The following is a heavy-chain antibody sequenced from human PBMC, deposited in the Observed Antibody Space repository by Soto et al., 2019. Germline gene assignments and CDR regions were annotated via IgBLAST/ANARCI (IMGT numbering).Heavy chain of an antibody. CDR1: GFTFSSYG. CDR3: ARESITMVRGFDY. D-gene: IGHD3-10*01. J-gene: IGHJ4*02. CDR2: IWYDGSNK. V-gene: IGHV3-33*01. Sequence: QVKLVESGGGVVQPGRSLRLSCAASGFTFSSYGMHWVRQAPGKGLEWVAVIWYDGSNKYYADSVKGRFTISRDNSKNTLYLQMNSLRAEDTAGYYCARESITMVRGFDYLGQGTLVTVSS.